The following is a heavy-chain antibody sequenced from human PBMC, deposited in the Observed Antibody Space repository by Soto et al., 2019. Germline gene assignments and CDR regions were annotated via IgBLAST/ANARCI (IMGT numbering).Heavy chain of an antibody. D-gene: IGHD1-26*01. J-gene: IGHJ4*02. CDR2: TRDKANSYTT. V-gene: IGHV3-72*01. Sequence: VQLVESGGGVVQPGGSLRLSCAGSGFNFNNYGMYWVRQAPGKGLEWVGRTRDKANSYTTEYAASVKGRFTISRDDSKNSLYLQMNSLKTEDTAVYYCARVGAGFDYWGQGTLVTVSS. CDR3: ARVGAGFDY. CDR1: GFNFNNYG.